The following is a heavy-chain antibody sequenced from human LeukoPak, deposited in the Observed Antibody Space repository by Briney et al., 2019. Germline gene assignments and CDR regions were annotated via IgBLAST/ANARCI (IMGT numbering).Heavy chain of an antibody. J-gene: IGHJ6*02. Sequence: PSETLSLTCTLSARSISSRDSYWSWIRQPPGKGREWFRYNYYSGSTYYNSSAESPFTISVYTSKNQFSLKLNSVTAADTAVYYCARGGPAGTHVDYYYGMDVWGQGTTVTVSS. CDR1: ARSISSRDSY. V-gene: IGHV4-30-4*01. CDR2: NYYSGST. D-gene: IGHD6-19*01. CDR3: ARGGPAGTHVDYYYGMDV.